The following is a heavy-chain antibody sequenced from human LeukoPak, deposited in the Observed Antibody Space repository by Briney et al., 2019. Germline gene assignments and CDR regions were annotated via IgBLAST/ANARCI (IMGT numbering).Heavy chain of an antibody. CDR1: GGSISSGGYS. CDR3: ARAPGVRGVYYYYGMDV. D-gene: IGHD3-10*01. Sequence: PSETLSLTCAVSGGSISSGGYSWSWIRQPPGKGLEWNGYIYHSGSTYCNPSLKSRVTISVDRSKNQFSLKLSSVTAADTAVYYCARAPGVRGVYYYYGMDVWGQGTTVTVSS. CDR2: IYHSGST. J-gene: IGHJ6*02. V-gene: IGHV4-30-2*01.